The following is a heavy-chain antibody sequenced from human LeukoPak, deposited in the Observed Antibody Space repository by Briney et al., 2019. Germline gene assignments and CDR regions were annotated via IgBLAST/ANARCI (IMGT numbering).Heavy chain of an antibody. D-gene: IGHD2-8*01. J-gene: IGHJ4*02. Sequence: SETLSLTCTVSGAPISSYYWSWVRQPPGKGLEWIGYIYYSGSTNYNPSLKSRVTISVDTSKSQFSRKLSSVTAADTAVYYCARNTKTSTNVDYWGQGTLVTVSS. CDR1: GAPISSYY. CDR2: IYYSGST. V-gene: IGHV4-59*08. CDR3: ARNTKTSTNVDY.